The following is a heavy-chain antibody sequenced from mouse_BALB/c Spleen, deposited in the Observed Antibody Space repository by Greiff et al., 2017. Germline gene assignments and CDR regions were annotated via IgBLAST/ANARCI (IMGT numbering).Heavy chain of an antibody. CDR2: IRNKANGYTT. Sequence: EVQVVESGGGLVQPGGSLRLSCATSGFTFTDYYMSWVRQPPGKALEWLGFIRNKANGYTTEYSASVKGRFTISRDNSQSILYLQMNTLTAEDSATYYAASLLRLYYAMDYWGQGTSVTVSS. V-gene: IGHV7-3*02. D-gene: IGHD1-2*01. CDR1: GFTFTDYY. CDR3: ASLLRLYYAMDY. J-gene: IGHJ4*01.